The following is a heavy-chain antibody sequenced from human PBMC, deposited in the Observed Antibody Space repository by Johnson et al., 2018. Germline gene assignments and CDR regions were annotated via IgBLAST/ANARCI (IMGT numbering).Heavy chain of an antibody. D-gene: IGHD3-22*01. CDR3: ARHGASDYYDSSGYNYYYYMDV. V-gene: IGHV3-11*04. CDR1: GFTFSDYY. J-gene: IGHJ6*03. CDR2: ISSSGSTI. Sequence: QVQLVESGGGLVKXGGSLRLSCAASGFTFSDYYMSWIRQAPGKGLEWVSYISSSGSTIYYADPVKGRFTISRDNAKNSLYLQMNSLRAEDTAVYYCARHGASDYYDSSGYNYYYYMDVWGKGTTVTVSS.